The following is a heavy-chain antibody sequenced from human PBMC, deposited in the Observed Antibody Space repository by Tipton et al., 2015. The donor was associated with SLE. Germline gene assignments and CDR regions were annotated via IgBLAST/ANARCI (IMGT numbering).Heavy chain of an antibody. Sequence: SLRLSCLASGFTFSDYSMHWVRQSPGKGLGCLTFISSDGGIRYSADNMKGKFTISRDNSKNTLYLQMTSLLSEDTAVYFCVRSDCGSTGCMLLDEWGQGTLVTVSS. CDR1: GFTFSDYS. J-gene: IGHJ4*02. D-gene: IGHD2-21*01. CDR3: VRSDCGSTGCMLLDE. V-gene: IGHV3-64D*08. CDR2: ISSDGGIR.